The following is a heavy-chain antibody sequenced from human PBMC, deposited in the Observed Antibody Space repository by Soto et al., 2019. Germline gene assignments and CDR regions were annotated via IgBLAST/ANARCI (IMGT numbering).Heavy chain of an antibody. CDR2: MNADNGNR. CDR1: GYTFTSYD. Sequence: ASVKVSCKASGYTFTSYDINWVRQAAGQGLEWMGWMNADNGNRSYGQKLQGRVTMTRDTSTGTAYMELRSLRSDDTAVYYSARVSSPIFCGECQYYYYDVKAVWAQGTTVIVSS. J-gene: IGHJ6*02. CDR3: ARVSSPIFCGECQYYYYDVKAV. V-gene: IGHV1-18*01. D-gene: IGHD3-9*01.